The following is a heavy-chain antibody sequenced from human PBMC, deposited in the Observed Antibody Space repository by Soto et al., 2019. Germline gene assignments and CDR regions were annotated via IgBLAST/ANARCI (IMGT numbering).Heavy chain of an antibody. CDR1: GYTFTGYY. J-gene: IGHJ6*02. Sequence: ASVKVSCKASGYTFTGYYIQWVRQAPGQGLEWMGWINPNSGVTHYAQKFQGWVTMTRDTSISTAYMELSSLRSEDTAVYYCATPTVTQSFYYYGMDVWGQGTTVTVSS. CDR3: ATPTVTQSFYYYGMDV. V-gene: IGHV1-2*04. D-gene: IGHD4-17*01. CDR2: INPNSGVT.